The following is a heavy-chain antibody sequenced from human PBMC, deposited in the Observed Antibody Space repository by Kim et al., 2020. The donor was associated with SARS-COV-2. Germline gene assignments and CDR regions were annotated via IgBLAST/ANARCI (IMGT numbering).Heavy chain of an antibody. D-gene: IGHD4-17*01. J-gene: IGHJ4*02. CDR2: ITKNSSTI. CDR1: GFTFSNYN. CDR3: ARGSTTVTCDH. V-gene: IGHV3-48*04. Sequence: GGSLRLSCAASGFTFSNYNMNWVRQAPGKGLEWVSCITKNSSTIYYADSVKGRFTISRDNAKNSLYLQMNSLRAEDTAVYYCARGSTTVTCDHWGQGSLVTVSS.